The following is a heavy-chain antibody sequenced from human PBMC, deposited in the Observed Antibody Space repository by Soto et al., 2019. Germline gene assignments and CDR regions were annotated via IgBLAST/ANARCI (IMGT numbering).Heavy chain of an antibody. Sequence: ASVKVSGKASAYTFTCYYMHWVRQAPGQGLEWMGWIHPNSGGINYAQKFQGRVPMTRDTSISTAYMEPSRLRSDDTALYYCARETYRNYDYRGQGTLVTVS. CDR3: ARETYRNYDY. CDR2: IHPNSGGI. CDR1: AYTFTCYY. V-gene: IGHV1-2*02. D-gene: IGHD4-4*01. J-gene: IGHJ4*02.